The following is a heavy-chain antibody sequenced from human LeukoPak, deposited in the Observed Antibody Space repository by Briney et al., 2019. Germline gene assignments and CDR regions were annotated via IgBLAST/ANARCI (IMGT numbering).Heavy chain of an antibody. V-gene: IGHV3-23*01. Sequence: PGGTLRLSCAASGFTFSSYSMSWVRQAPGKGLEWVSVISGNGGDTFYADSVKGRFTISRDNSKHTLYLQMNSLRAEDTAVYYCARHGGTMVRFQNWFDPWGQGTLVTVSS. CDR2: ISGNGGDT. J-gene: IGHJ5*02. D-gene: IGHD3-10*01. CDR3: ARHGGTMVRFQNWFDP. CDR1: GFTFSSYS.